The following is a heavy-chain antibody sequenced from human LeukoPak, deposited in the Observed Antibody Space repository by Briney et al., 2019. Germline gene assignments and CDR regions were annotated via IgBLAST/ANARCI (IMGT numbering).Heavy chain of an antibody. V-gene: IGHV3-21*01. CDR3: ARSFPYGDYSFIYYYYYYMDV. J-gene: IGHJ6*03. CDR1: GFIFSSYT. D-gene: IGHD4-17*01. CDR2: ISSSSSYI. Sequence: GGSLRLSCAASGFIFSSYTMNWVRQAPGKGLEWVSSISSSSSYIYYADSVKGRFTISRDNAKNTLYLQMNSLRAEDTAVYYCARSFPYGDYSFIYYYYYYMDVWGKGTTVTVSS.